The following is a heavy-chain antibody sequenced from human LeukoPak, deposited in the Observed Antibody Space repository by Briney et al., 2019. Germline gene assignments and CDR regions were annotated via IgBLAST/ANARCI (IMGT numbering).Heavy chain of an antibody. J-gene: IGHJ4*02. Sequence: GASVKVSCKASGDTFTSFDINGVRQATGEGLEWMGWMNPNSGNTGYAQKFQGRVTMTRNTAISTAYMELSSLRSEDTAVYYCARESGFYGSGSRYWGQGTLVTVSS. CDR3: ARESGFYGSGSRY. CDR1: GDTFTSFD. CDR2: MNPNSGNT. V-gene: IGHV1-8*01. D-gene: IGHD3-10*01.